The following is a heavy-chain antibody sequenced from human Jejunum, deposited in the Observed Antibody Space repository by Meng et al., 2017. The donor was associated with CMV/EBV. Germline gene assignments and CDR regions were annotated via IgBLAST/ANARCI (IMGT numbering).Heavy chain of an antibody. J-gene: IGHJ4*02. Sequence: QITLKESGPKLVKPAQTLTLTCSFYGFSPSTSGEGVGWIRQLPGKALEWLALIYRGDDKRYSSSLNSRLTIAKDTSKNEVVLTLTNMVPIDTGTYYCAHFVGGYYPSRPDYWGQGTLVTVSS. CDR2: IYRGDDK. D-gene: IGHD1-26*01. CDR1: GFSPSTSGEG. V-gene: IGHV2-5*02. CDR3: AHFVGGYYPSRPDY.